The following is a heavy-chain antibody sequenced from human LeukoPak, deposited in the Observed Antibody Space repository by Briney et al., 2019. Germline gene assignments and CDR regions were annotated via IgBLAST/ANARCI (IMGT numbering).Heavy chain of an antibody. CDR1: GFTFDDYA. D-gene: IGHD3-10*01. V-gene: IGHV3-9*01. CDR2: ISWNSGSI. CDR3: AKGNYYGSGDIDY. Sequence: PGGSLRLSCATSGFTFDDYAMHWVRQAPGKGLEWVSGISWNSGSIGYADSVKGRFTISRDNAKNSLYLQMNSLRAEDTALYYCAKGNYYGSGDIDYRGQGTLVTVSS. J-gene: IGHJ4*02.